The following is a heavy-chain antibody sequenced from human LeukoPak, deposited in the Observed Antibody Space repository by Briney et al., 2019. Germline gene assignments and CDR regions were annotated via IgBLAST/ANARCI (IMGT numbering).Heavy chain of an antibody. J-gene: IGHJ6*04. CDR3: ARDRVAAAGNYYYGMDV. V-gene: IGHV1-69*06. CDR1: GGTFSSYA. Sequence: SVKVSCKASGGTFSSYAISWVRQAPGQGLEWMGGIIPIFGTANYAQKFQGRVTITADKSTSTAYVELSSLRSEDTAVYYCARDRVAAAGNYYYGMDVWGKGTTVTVSS. CDR2: IIPIFGTA. D-gene: IGHD6-13*01.